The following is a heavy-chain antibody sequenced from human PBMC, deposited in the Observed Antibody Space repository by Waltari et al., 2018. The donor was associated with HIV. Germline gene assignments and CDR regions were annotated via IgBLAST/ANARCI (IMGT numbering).Heavy chain of an antibody. CDR2: ISAGGVST. CDR3: ARDLGGYWYFDL. J-gene: IGHJ2*01. Sequence: EVQLLESGGGLVQPGGSLRLSCAASGFTFCSYAMRWVRQAPGKGLEWVSAISAGGVSTYYADSVKGRFTISRDNSKNTVYLQMNSLRGEDTAVYYCARDLGGYWYFDLWGRGTLVTVSS. D-gene: IGHD3-16*01. CDR1: GFTFCSYA. V-gene: IGHV3-23*01.